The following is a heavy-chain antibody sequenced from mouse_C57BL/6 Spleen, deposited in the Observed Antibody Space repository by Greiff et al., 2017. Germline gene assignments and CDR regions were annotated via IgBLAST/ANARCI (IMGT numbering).Heavy chain of an antibody. J-gene: IGHJ3*01. V-gene: IGHV1-80*01. Sequence: VQLQQSGAELVKPGASVKISCKASGYAFSSYWMNWVKQRPGKGLEWIGQIYPGDGDTNYNGKFKGKATLTADKSSSTAYMQLSSLTSEDSAVYFCARAEGYYYGSSYGFAYWGQGTLVTVSA. CDR3: ARAEGYYYGSSYGFAY. CDR1: GYAFSSYW. CDR2: IYPGDGDT. D-gene: IGHD1-1*01.